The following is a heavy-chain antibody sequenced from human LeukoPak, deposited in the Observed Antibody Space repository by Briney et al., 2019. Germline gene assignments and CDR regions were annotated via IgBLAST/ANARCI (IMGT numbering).Heavy chain of an antibody. CDR1: GYTFTSYA. V-gene: IGHV7-4-1*02. D-gene: IGHD3-3*01. CDR3: ARVDVLRFLEWFPEYYFDY. Sequence: ASVKVSCKASGYTFTSYAMYWVRQAPGQGLEWMGWINTNTGNPTYAQGFTGRFVFSLDTSVSTAYLQISSLKAEDTAVYYCARVDVLRFLEWFPEYYFDYWGQGTLVTVSS. J-gene: IGHJ4*02. CDR2: INTNTGNP.